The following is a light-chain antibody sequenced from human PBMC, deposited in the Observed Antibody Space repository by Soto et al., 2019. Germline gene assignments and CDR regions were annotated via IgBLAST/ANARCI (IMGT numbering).Light chain of an antibody. V-gene: IGKV3-15*01. Sequence: RTQSETNLSVYRRGRINLTCRSSQSVSSNLAWDQQKPGQAPRLLIYGASTRATGIPARFSGSGAGAELPLTFSSLESQDFAVYYLQQYNNWPPVFGQGTKVDIK. CDR2: GAS. J-gene: IGKJ1*01. CDR3: QQYNNWPPV. CDR1: QSVSSN.